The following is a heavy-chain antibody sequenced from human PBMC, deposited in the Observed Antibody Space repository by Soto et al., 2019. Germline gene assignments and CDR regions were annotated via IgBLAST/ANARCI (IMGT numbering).Heavy chain of an antibody. Sequence: GASVKVSCKASGYTFTSYGISWVRQAPGQGLEWMGWISAYNGNTNYAQKLQGRVTMTTDTSTSTAYMELRSLRSDDTAVYYCARGGTTYYYDSSANWFDPWGQGTLVTVSS. CDR1: GYTFTSYG. CDR2: ISAYNGNT. CDR3: ARGGTTYYYDSSANWFDP. V-gene: IGHV1-18*01. D-gene: IGHD3-22*01. J-gene: IGHJ5*02.